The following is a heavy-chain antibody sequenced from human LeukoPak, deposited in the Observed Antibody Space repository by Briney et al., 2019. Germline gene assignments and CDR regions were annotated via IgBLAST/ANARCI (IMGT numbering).Heavy chain of an antibody. Sequence: PSETLSLTCAVYGGSFSGYYWSWIRQPPGKGLEWIGEINHSGSTNYNPSLKSRVTISVDTSKNQFSLKLSSVTAADTAVYYCARRRTYYYDSSVYYSYFDYWGQGTLVTVSS. D-gene: IGHD3-22*01. CDR3: ARRRTYYYDSSVYYSYFDY. V-gene: IGHV4-34*01. CDR2: INHSGST. J-gene: IGHJ4*02. CDR1: GGSFSGYY.